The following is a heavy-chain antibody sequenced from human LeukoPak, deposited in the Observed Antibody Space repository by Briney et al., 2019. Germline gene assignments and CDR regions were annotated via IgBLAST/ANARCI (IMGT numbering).Heavy chain of an antibody. J-gene: IGHJ4*02. D-gene: IGHD2-8*02. CDR3: AKATQRYCPGGTCYPLDY. CDR2: ITDIGKNT. V-gene: IGHV3-23*01. CDR1: GFTFCNYA. Sequence: GGSLRLSCAASGFTFCNYAMAWVRQSPGKGLEWVSCITDIGKNTYHTDSVKGRFTISRDNSKNTLSLQMNSRRVEDTAVYYCAKATQRYCPGGTCYPLDYWGQGTLVTVSS.